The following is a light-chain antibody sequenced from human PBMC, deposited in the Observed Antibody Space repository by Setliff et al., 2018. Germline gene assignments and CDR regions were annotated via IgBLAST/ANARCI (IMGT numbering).Light chain of an antibody. CDR1: NNDVGAYNY. Sequence: QSVLTQPASVSGSPGQSVTISCTGTNNDVGAYNYVSWYQQHPGKAPKLMIYEVSKRPSGVPDRFSGSKSGNTASLTVSGLQAEDEADYYCSSYAVSNNGLVFGTGTKGTVL. CDR2: EVS. V-gene: IGLV2-8*01. J-gene: IGLJ1*01. CDR3: SSYAVSNNGLV.